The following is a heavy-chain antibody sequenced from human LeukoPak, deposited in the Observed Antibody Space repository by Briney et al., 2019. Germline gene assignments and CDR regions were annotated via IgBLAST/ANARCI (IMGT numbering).Heavy chain of an antibody. CDR3: ARVYGGEIDY. J-gene: IGHJ4*02. Sequence: SLRLSCAASGFGLGSYNMYWVRQAPGKGLEWVTLISFNGNDKKYADSVKGRFTVSRDNSRNTVFLRMNSLRPEDTALYYCARVYGGEIDYWGQGTQVTVSS. CDR2: ISFNGNDK. D-gene: IGHD2-8*01. V-gene: IGHV3-30*03. CDR1: GFGLGSYN.